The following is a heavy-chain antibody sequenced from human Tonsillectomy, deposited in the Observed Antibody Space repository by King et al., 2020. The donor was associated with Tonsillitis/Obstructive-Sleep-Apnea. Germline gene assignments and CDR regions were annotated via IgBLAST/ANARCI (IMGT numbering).Heavy chain of an antibody. CDR3: ARNHVLEERYCSSTSCYIYYYYMDV. CDR1: GGTFSSYA. V-gene: IGHV1-69*01. Sequence: QLVQSGAEVKKPGSSVKVSCKASGGTFSSYAISWVRQAPGQGLEWMGGIIPIFGTANYAQKFQGRVTITADESTSTAYMELSSLRSEDTAVYYCARNHVLEERYCSSTSCYIYYYYMDVWGKGTTVTVSS. D-gene: IGHD2-2*02. J-gene: IGHJ6*03. CDR2: IIPIFGTA.